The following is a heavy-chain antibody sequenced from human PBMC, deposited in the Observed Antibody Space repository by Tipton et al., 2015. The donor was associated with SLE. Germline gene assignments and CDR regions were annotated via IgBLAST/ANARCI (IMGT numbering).Heavy chain of an antibody. CDR2: INQDGSEK. V-gene: IGHV3-7*01. CDR1: GFTFSDYY. D-gene: IGHD6-19*01. Sequence: SLRLSCAASGFTFSDYYMSWIRQAPGKGLEWVANINQDGSEKHYADSLKGRFTISRDNAKNSLYLQINSLRAEDTALYYCARYAVAGKFDYWGQGTLVSVSS. J-gene: IGHJ4*02. CDR3: ARYAVAGKFDY.